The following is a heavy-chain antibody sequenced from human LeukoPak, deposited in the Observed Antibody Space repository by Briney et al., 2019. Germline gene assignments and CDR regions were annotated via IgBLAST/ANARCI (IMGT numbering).Heavy chain of an antibody. J-gene: IGHJ5*02. Sequence: KTSETLSLTCTVSGGSISSGSYYWSWIRQPAGKGLEWIGRIYTSGSTNYNPSLKSRVTISVDTSKNQFSLKLSSVTAADTAVYYCARERNWNFVLARWEFDPWGQGTLVTVSS. CDR2: IYTSGST. D-gene: IGHD1-7*01. CDR3: ARERNWNFVLARWEFDP. CDR1: GGSISSGSYY. V-gene: IGHV4-61*02.